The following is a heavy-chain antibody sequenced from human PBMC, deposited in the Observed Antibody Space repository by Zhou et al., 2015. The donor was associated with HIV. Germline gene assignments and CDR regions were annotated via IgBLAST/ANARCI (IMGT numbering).Heavy chain of an antibody. J-gene: IGHJ6*02. CDR1: GFTFNTYG. CDR2: IWFDGSHK. Sequence: VQIMESGGGVVQPGKSLTLSCAASGFTFNTYGVHWVRQTPGKGLEWVAMIWFDGSHKFYGDFVRGRFVISRDNSKKTVYLQMDSLRVDDTAVYYCARDGQGRHGLDVWGPGTAVRVSS. CDR3: ARDGQGRHGLDV. V-gene: IGHV3-33*01.